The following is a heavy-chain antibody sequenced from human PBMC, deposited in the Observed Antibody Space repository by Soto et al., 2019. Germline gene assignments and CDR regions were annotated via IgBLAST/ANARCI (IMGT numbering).Heavy chain of an antibody. CDR3: ARDRLVAYCGGDCYSGDACDI. Sequence: QVQLVQSGAEVKKPGSSVKVSCKASGGTFSSYAISWVRQAPGQGLEWMGGIIPIFGTANYAQKFQGRVTITADESTSTAYMELSSLRSEDTAVYYCARDRLVAYCGGDCYSGDACDIWGQGTMVTVSS. J-gene: IGHJ3*02. CDR2: IIPIFGTA. V-gene: IGHV1-69*12. D-gene: IGHD2-21*02. CDR1: GGTFSSYA.